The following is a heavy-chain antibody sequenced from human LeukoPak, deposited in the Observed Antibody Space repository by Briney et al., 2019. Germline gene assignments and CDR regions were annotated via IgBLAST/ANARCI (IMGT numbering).Heavy chain of an antibody. Sequence: GGSLRLSCAASGFTFSSYGMSWVRQAPGKGLEWVSYISSSGSTIYYADSVKGRFTISRDNAKNSLYLQMNSLRAEDTAVYYCAKGGYSNGRYYYYYMDVWGEGTTVTVSS. D-gene: IGHD5-18*01. CDR2: ISSSGSTI. CDR3: AKGGYSNGRYYYYYMDV. J-gene: IGHJ6*03. CDR1: GFTFSSYG. V-gene: IGHV3-48*04.